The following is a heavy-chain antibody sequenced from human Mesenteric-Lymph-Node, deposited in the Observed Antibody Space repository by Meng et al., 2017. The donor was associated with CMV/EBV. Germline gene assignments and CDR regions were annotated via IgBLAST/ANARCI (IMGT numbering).Heavy chain of an antibody. CDR1: FTFSTYV. CDR3: AKDQGSGSFYHWYFDL. CDR2: ISGSGETT. D-gene: IGHD3-10*01. Sequence: FTFSTYVMIWVRQAPGKGLEWVSSISGSGETTYYADSVKGRLTISRDNSKNTLYLQMNTLRAEDTAVYYCAKDQGSGSFYHWYFDLWGRGTLVTVSS. V-gene: IGHV3-23*01. J-gene: IGHJ2*01.